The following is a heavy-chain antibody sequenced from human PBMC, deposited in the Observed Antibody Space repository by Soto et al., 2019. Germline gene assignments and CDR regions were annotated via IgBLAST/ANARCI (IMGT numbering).Heavy chain of an antibody. CDR3: AKDGYVSGWYHPDAFDI. CDR2: ISYGGSNK. Sequence: QVQLVESGGGVVQPGRSLRLSCAASGFTFSSYDMNWVRQAPGKGLEWASVISYGGSNKYYVDSVKGRFTISRDNSKNALNLQMKHLRTENTDVYYFAKDGYVSGWYHPDAFDIWGQGSMVTVSS. V-gene: IGHV3-30*18. J-gene: IGHJ3*02. CDR1: GFTFSSYD. D-gene: IGHD6-19*01.